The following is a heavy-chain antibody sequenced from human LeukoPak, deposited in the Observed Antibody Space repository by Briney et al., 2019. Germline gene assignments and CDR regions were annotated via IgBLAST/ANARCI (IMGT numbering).Heavy chain of an antibody. CDR3: ASQSMVVGNFDY. J-gene: IGHJ4*02. Sequence: PGGSLRLSCAASGFTVSNNYMSWVRQAPGKGLEWVSVIYSDGRTYYADSVKGRFIISRDNSKNTLYFGINNLRAEDTAVYYCASQSMVVGNFDYRGQGTLVTVSS. D-gene: IGHD2-15*01. CDR2: IYSDGRT. V-gene: IGHV3-53*01. CDR1: GFTVSNNY.